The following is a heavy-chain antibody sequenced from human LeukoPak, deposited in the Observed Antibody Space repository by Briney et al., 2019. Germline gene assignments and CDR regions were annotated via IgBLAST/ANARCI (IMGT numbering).Heavy chain of an antibody. D-gene: IGHD3-9*01. CDR3: AREGSLRYFDWLQNYYYYMDV. CDR1: GGSFSAYF. Sequence: SETLSLTCAVCGGSFSAYFWRWIRQPPGKGLEWIGRIYTSGSTNYNPSLKSRVTISVDTSKNQFSLKLSSVTAADTAVYYCAREGSLRYFDWLQNYYYYMDVWGKGTTVTISS. V-gene: IGHV4-4*08. J-gene: IGHJ6*03. CDR2: IYTSGST.